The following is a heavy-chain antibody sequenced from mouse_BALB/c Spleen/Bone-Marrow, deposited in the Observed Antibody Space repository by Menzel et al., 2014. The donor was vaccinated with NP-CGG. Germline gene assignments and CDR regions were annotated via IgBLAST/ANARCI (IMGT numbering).Heavy chain of an antibody. D-gene: IGHD1-1*01. CDR3: ARELVRGMDY. V-gene: IGHV1-54*01. J-gene: IGHJ4*01. CDR2: INPGSGGI. CDR1: GYAFTNYW. Sequence: VQLVESGAGLVRPGTSVKVSCKASGYAFTNYWIEWIKQRPGQGLEWIGVINPGSGGINYNEKFKGKATLTADKSSSTAYMQLSNLTSDDSAVYFCARELVRGMDYWGQGTTVTVSS.